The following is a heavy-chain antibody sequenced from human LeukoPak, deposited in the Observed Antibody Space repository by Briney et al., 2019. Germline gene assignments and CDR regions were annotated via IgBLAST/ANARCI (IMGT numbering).Heavy chain of an antibody. CDR2: IWYDGSNK. CDR3: ARDPSEGYFDY. Sequence: GGSLRLSCAASGFTFSSYGMHWVRQAPGKGLEWVAVIWYDGSNKYYADSVKGRFTISRDNSKNTLYLQMNSLRAEDTAVYYCARDPSEGYFDYWGQRTLVTVSS. V-gene: IGHV3-33*01. CDR1: GFTFSSYG. J-gene: IGHJ4*02.